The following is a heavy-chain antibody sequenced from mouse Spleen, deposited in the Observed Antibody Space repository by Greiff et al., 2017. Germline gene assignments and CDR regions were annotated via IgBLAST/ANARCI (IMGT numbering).Heavy chain of an antibody. V-gene: IGHV5-15*01. Sequence: EVQRVESGGGLVKPGGSLKLSCAASGFTFSDYGMAWVRQAPGKGPAWVAFISNLAYSIYYADTVTGRFTIARENAKNTLYLEMSSLRSEDTAMYYCARLLRPYYFDYWGQGTTLTVSS. CDR2: ISNLAYSI. D-gene: IGHD1-1*01. CDR3: ARLLRPYYFDY. CDR1: GFTFSDYG. J-gene: IGHJ2*01.